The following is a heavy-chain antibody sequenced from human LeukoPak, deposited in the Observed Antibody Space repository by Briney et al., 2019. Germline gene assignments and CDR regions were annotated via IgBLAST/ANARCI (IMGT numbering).Heavy chain of an antibody. D-gene: IGHD6-13*01. V-gene: IGHV1-2*02. J-gene: IGHJ4*02. CDR1: GYTFTGYY. Sequence: GASVKVSCKSSGYTFTGYYMHWVRQAPGQGLEWMGWINPNSGGTNYAQKFQGRVTMTRDTSISTAYMELSRLRSDDTAVYYCARIGIAAAGTLSDYWGQGTLVTVSS. CDR2: INPNSGGT. CDR3: ARIGIAAAGTLSDY.